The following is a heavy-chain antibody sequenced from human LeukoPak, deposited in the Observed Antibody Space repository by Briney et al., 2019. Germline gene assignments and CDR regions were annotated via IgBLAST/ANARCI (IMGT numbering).Heavy chain of an antibody. D-gene: IGHD6-13*01. Sequence: GGSLRLSCAASGFTFSGYSMNWVRQAPGKGLEWVSSISSSSSYIYYADSVKGRFTISRDNAKNSLYLQMNSLRAEDTAVYYCARGVIAAAAYYYGMDVWGKGTTVTVSS. J-gene: IGHJ6*04. CDR3: ARGVIAAAAYYYGMDV. CDR2: ISSSSSYI. CDR1: GFTFSGYS. V-gene: IGHV3-21*01.